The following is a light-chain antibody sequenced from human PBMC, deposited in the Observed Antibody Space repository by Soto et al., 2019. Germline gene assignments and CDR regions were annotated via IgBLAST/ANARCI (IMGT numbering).Light chain of an antibody. CDR3: QHRINWPLT. V-gene: IGKV3-11*01. CDR2: DAS. Sequence: EIVMTQSPATLSLSPGERATLSCRASESVSTNLAWYQQKAGQAPRLLIYDASNRATGIPARFSGSGSGTDFTLTISSLEPEDFAVYYCQHRINWPLTFGGGTKVDIK. J-gene: IGKJ4*01. CDR1: ESVSTN.